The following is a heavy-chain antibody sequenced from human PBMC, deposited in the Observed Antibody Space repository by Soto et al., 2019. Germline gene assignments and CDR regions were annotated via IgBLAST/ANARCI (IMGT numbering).Heavy chain of an antibody. CDR3: ARKSNDYGPGWFDP. J-gene: IGHJ5*02. D-gene: IGHD4-17*01. V-gene: IGHV1-18*01. CDR2: ISAYNGNT. CDR1: GYTFTSYG. Sequence: GASVKVSCKASGYTFTSYGISWVRQAPGQGLEWMGWISAYNGNTNYAQKLQGRVTMTTDTSTSTAYMELRSLRSDDTAVYYCARKSNDYGPGWFDPWGQGTLVTVSS.